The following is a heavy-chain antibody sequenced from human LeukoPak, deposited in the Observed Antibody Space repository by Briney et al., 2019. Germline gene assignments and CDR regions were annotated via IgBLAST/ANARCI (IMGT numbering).Heavy chain of an antibody. J-gene: IGHJ6*02. V-gene: IGHV4-59*08. CDR1: GGSISSYY. D-gene: IGHD2-2*01. CDR3: ARSGYCSSTSCYGAPYYYYGMDV. Sequence: TSETLSLTCTVSGGSISSYYWSWIRQPPGKGLEWIGYIYYSGSTNYNPSLKSRVTISVDTSKNQFSLKLSSVTAADTAVYYCARSGYCSSTSCYGAPYYYYGMDVWGQGTTVTVSS. CDR2: IYYSGST.